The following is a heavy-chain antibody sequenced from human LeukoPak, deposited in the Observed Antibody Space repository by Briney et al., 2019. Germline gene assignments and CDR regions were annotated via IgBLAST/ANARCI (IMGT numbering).Heavy chain of an antibody. Sequence: GGSLRLSCAGSGFTFSGSAMHWVRLTSGKGLEWLGYIRTKTHKYATLYAASVKGRFTISRDDSKNTLYLQMNSLRAEDTAVYYCAKEVLSSGHAPHWFDPWGQGTLVTVSS. J-gene: IGHJ5*02. CDR2: IRTKTHKYAT. V-gene: IGHV3-73*01. CDR3: AKEVLSSGHAPHWFDP. CDR1: GFTFSGSA. D-gene: IGHD3-22*01.